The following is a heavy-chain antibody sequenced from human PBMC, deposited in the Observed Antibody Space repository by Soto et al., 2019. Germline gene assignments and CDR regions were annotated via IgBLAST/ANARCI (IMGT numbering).Heavy chain of an antibody. CDR3: ARDWSIAARAGRYYYYYGMDV. Sequence: GGSLRLSCAASGFTFSSYGMHWVRQAPGKGLEWVAVIWYDGSNKYYADSVKGRFTISRDNSKNTLYLQMNSLRAEDTAVYYCARDWSIAARAGRYYYYYGMDVWGQGTTVTVSS. CDR2: IWYDGSNK. D-gene: IGHD6-6*01. V-gene: IGHV3-33*01. J-gene: IGHJ6*02. CDR1: GFTFSSYG.